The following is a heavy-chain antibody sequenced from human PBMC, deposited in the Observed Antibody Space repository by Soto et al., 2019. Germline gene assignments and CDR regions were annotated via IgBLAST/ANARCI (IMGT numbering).Heavy chain of an antibody. D-gene: IGHD3-3*01. V-gene: IGHV1-18*04. Sequence: EASVKVSCKASGYTFTNYGLNWVRQAPGQGLEWVGWISAYNGYTNYAQKLQGRVTMTTDTSTSTAYMELRSLRSDDTAVYYCARLYGGYGMDVWGQGTTVTVSS. CDR3: ARLYGGYGMDV. CDR2: ISAYNGYT. CDR1: GYTFTNYG. J-gene: IGHJ6*02.